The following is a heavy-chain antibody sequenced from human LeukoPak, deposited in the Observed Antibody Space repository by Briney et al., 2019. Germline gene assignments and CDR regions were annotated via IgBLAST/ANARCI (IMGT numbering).Heavy chain of an antibody. CDR1: GFTFSSYA. V-gene: IGHV3-30-3*01. CDR2: ISYDGSNK. CDR3: EAGSSSVDY. Sequence: GRSLRLSCAASGFTFSSYAMHWVRQAPGKGLKWVAVISYDGSNKYYADSVKGRFTISRDNSKNTLYLQMNSLRAEDTAVYYCEAGSSSVDYWGQGTLVTVSS. J-gene: IGHJ4*02. D-gene: IGHD6-6*01.